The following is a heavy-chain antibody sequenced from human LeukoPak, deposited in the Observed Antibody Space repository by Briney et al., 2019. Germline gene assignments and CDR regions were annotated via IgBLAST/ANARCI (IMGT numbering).Heavy chain of an antibody. CDR3: EAFYYDESGWGDASGM. J-gene: IGHJ3*02. V-gene: IGHV3-7*01. D-gene: IGHD3-16*01. CDR2: IKEDGSEK. Sequence: GGSLRLSCAAPGITISSYWMSWVRQAPGKGLEWVANIKEDGSEKYYVDSVKGRFTISRDNAKKSLYLQMNRLRAEDTAVYYCEAFYYDESGWGDASGMRGQGTMVTVSS. CDR1: GITISSYW.